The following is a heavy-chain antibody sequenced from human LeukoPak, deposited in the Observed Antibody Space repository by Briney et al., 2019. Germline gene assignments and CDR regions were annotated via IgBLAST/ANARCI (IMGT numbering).Heavy chain of an antibody. J-gene: IGHJ3*01. CDR2: IYHSGST. Sequence: SETLTLTCTVSGGSISSYYWSWLRQPPGEGLVWIGFIYHSGSTNYNPSLKSRVTISVDPSTNQFSLKLSSVTAADTAMHYCAREGWPKVRYGLTKDGFDVWGQGTMVTVSS. V-gene: IGHV4-59*12. CDR1: GGSISSYY. D-gene: IGHD3-10*01. CDR3: AREGWPKVRYGLTKDGFDV.